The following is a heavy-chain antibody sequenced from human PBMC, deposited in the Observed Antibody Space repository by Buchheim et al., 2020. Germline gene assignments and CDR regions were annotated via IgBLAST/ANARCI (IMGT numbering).Heavy chain of an antibody. CDR3: ARGVRVEQGYCSGGSCYSDSMDV. J-gene: IGHJ6*02. D-gene: IGHD2-15*01. V-gene: IGHV1-2*04. Sequence: QVQLVQSGAEVKKPGASVKVSCKASGYTFTGYYMHWVRQAPGQGLEWMGCINPNSGGTNYAQKFQGWFTMTRDTSISTAYMELSRLISDDTAVYYCARGVRVEQGYCSGGSCYSDSMDVWGQGTT. CDR1: GYTFTGYY. CDR2: INPNSGGT.